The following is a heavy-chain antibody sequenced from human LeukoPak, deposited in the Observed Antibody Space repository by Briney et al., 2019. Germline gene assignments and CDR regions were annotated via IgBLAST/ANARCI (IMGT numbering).Heavy chain of an antibody. J-gene: IGHJ6*02. CDR3: ARVRDYYYGMDV. CDR1: GGSISSSSYY. V-gene: IGHV4-39*07. Sequence: SETLSLTCTVSGGSISSSSYYWGWIRQPPGKGLEWIGSIYYSGSTYYNPSLKSRVTMSVDTSKNQFSLKLSSVTAADTAVYYCARVRDYYYGMDVWGQGTTVTVSS. CDR2: IYYSGST.